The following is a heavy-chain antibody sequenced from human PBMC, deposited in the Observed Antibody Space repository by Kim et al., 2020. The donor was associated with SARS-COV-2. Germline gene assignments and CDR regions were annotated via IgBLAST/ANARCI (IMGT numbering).Heavy chain of an antibody. Sequence: ASVKVSCKASGYTFTSYYMHWVRQAPGQGLEWMGIINPSGGSTSYAQKFQGRVTMTRDTSTSTVYMELSSLRSEDTAVYYCARDRPSSSRITMVRGVNNWFDPWGQGTLVTVSS. D-gene: IGHD3-10*01. V-gene: IGHV1-46*01. J-gene: IGHJ5*02. CDR1: GYTFTSYY. CDR3: ARDRPSSSRITMVRGVNNWFDP. CDR2: INPSGGST.